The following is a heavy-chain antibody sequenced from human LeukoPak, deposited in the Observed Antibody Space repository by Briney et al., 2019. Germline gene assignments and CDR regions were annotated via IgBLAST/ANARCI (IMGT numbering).Heavy chain of an antibody. D-gene: IGHD3-22*01. CDR3: ARSPRDSSGYSSYFDY. V-gene: IGHV4-61*02. J-gene: IGHJ4*02. CDR1: GVSISSGFYY. Sequence: MSSETLSLTCTVSGVSISSGFYYWTWIRQPAGKGLDWIGRIYPTGSTNYNPSLKSRVTISVDTSKNQFSLKLSSLTAPDTAVYYCARSPRDSSGYSSYFDYWDQGTLVTVPS. CDR2: IYPTGST.